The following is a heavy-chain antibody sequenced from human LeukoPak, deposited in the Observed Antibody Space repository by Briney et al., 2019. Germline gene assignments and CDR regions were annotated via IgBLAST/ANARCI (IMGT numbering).Heavy chain of an antibody. CDR1: GFTFSSYE. CDR2: ISSSGSTI. V-gene: IGHV3-48*03. CDR3: ARPLGAYYYYGMDV. Sequence: GGSLRLSCAASGFTFSSYEMNWVRQAPGKGLEWVSYISSSGSTIYYADSVKGRFTISRDNAKNSLYLQMNSLRAEDTAVYYCARPLGAYYYYGMDVWGPGTMVTVSS. J-gene: IGHJ6*02. D-gene: IGHD3-16*01.